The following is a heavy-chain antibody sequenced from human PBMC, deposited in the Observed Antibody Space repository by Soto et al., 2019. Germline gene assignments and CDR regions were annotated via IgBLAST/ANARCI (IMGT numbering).Heavy chain of an antibody. CDR3: AKGTAPHRVVAAIYYFDY. J-gene: IGHJ4*02. CDR2: ISGSGGST. Sequence: GGSLRLSCAASGFTFSSYAMSWVRQAPGKGLEWVSAISGSGGSTYYADSVKGRFTISRDNSKNTLYLQMNSLRAEDTAVYYCAKGTAPHRVVAAIYYFDYWGQGTLVTVSS. V-gene: IGHV3-23*01. CDR1: GFTFSSYA. D-gene: IGHD2-15*01.